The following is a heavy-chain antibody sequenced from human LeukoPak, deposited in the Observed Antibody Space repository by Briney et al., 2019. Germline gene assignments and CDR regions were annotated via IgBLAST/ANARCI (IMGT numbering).Heavy chain of an antibody. CDR3: AKDPDYGDCVY. Sequence: GGSLRLSCAASGFTFSGYGMSWVRQAPGKGLKWVSAISGSGGSTYYADSVKGRITISRDNSKNTLYLQMNSLRAEDTAVYYCAKDPDYGDCVYWGQGTLVTVSS. CDR1: GFTFSGYG. D-gene: IGHD4-17*01. J-gene: IGHJ4*02. V-gene: IGHV3-23*01. CDR2: ISGSGGST.